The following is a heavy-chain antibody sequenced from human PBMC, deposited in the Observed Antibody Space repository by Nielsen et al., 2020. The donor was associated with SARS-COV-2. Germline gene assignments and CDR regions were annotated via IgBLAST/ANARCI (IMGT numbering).Heavy chain of an antibody. CDR3: ARDLDVGGYDLVY. CDR1: GFTFSSYG. D-gene: IGHD5-12*01. CDR2: IWYDGSNK. V-gene: IGHV3-33*01. J-gene: IGHJ4*02. Sequence: GESLKISCAVSGFTFSSYGMHWVRQAPGKGLEWVAVIWYDGSNKYYADSVKGRFTISRDNSKNTLYLQMNSLRAEDTAVYYCARDLDVGGYDLVYWGQGTLVTVSS.